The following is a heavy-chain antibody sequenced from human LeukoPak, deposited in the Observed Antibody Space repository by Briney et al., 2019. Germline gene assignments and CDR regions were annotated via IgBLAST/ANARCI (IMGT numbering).Heavy chain of an antibody. D-gene: IGHD3-3*01. Sequence: GGSLRLSCAASGFTFSDHYMDWVRQAPGKGLEWVGRTRNKANSYTTEYAASVKGRFTISRDDSKNSLYLQMNSLKTEDTAVYYCGRGPWSGYYNWGQGTLVTVSS. J-gene: IGHJ4*02. CDR3: GRGPWSGYYN. CDR1: GFTFSDHY. V-gene: IGHV3-72*01. CDR2: TRNKANSYTT.